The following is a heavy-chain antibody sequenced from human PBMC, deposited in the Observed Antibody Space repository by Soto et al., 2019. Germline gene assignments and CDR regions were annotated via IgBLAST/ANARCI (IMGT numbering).Heavy chain of an antibody. CDR2: IYYSGST. CDR3: ARQSFVVVPAATPNWFDP. D-gene: IGHD2-2*02. V-gene: IGHV4-39*01. CDR1: GGSISSSSYY. Sequence: QLQLQESGPGLVKPSETLSLTCTVSGGSISSSSYYWGWIRQPPGKGLEWIGSIYYSGSTYYNPSLKSRVTISVDTSKNPFSLKLSSVTAADTAVYYCARQSFVVVPAATPNWFDPWGQGTLVTVSS. J-gene: IGHJ5*02.